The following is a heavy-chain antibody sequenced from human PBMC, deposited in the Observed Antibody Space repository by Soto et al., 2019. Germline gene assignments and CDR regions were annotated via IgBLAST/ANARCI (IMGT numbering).Heavy chain of an antibody. V-gene: IGHV3-21*01. D-gene: IGHD3-10*01. CDR3: ARGNEPTRGAFDI. J-gene: IGHJ3*02. CDR2: ISSSSSYI. Sequence: VGSLRLSCAGSGFTFSSYSMNWVRQAPGKGLEWVSSISSSSSYIYYADSVKGRFTISRDNAKNSLYLQMNSLRAEDTAVYYCARGNEPTRGAFDIWGQGTMVTV. CDR1: GFTFSSYS.